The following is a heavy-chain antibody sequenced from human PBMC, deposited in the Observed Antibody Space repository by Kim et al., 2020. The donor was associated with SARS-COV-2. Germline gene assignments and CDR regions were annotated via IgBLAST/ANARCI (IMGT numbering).Heavy chain of an antibody. D-gene: IGHD2-15*01. CDR3: ATGAGAAEYYYYGMDV. V-gene: IGHV3-9*01. J-gene: IGHJ6*02. Sequence: DSVKGRFTISRDNSKNSLYLQMNSLRAEDTALYYCATGAGAAEYYYYGMDVGGQGTTVTVSS.